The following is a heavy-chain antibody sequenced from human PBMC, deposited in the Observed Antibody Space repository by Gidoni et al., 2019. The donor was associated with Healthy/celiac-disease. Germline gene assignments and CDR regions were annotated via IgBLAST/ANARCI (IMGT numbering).Heavy chain of an antibody. D-gene: IGHD4-17*01. V-gene: IGHV3-33*01. Sequence: QVQLVESGGGVVQPGRSLRLSCAASGFTFSSYGMHWVRQAPGKGLEWVAVIWYDGSNKYYADSVKGRFTISRDNSKNTLYLQMNSLRAEDTAVYYCARDGLYGDYGGDYYYYYGMDVWGQGTTVTVSS. CDR1: GFTFSSYG. J-gene: IGHJ6*02. CDR3: ARDGLYGDYGGDYYYYYGMDV. CDR2: IWYDGSNK.